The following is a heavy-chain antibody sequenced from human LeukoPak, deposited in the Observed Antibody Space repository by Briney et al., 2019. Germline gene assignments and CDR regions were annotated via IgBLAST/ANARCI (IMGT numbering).Heavy chain of an antibody. D-gene: IGHD6-6*01. CDR3: AKDPSSSSPNWFDP. V-gene: IGHV3-30-3*01. CDR1: GFTFSSYA. CDR2: ISYDGSNK. Sequence: GRSLRLSCAASGFTFSSYAMHWVRQAPGKGLEWVAVISYDGSNKYYADSVKGRFTISRDNSKNTLYLQMNSLRAEDTAVYYCAKDPSSSSPNWFDPWGQGTLVTVSS. J-gene: IGHJ5*02.